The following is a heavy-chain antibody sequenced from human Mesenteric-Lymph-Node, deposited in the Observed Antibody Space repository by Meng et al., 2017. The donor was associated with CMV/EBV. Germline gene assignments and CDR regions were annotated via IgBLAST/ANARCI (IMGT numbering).Heavy chain of an antibody. D-gene: IGHD6-13*01. CDR2: INSDGSST. V-gene: IGHV3-74*01. CDR1: GFTFSSYW. Sequence: GGSLRLSCAASGFTFSSYWMHWVRQAPGKGLVWVLRINSDGSSTNYADSVKGRFTISRDNAKNTLYLQMNSLRADDTAVYYCVPYVLAARGQGTLVTVSS. CDR3: VPYVLAA. J-gene: IGHJ4*02.